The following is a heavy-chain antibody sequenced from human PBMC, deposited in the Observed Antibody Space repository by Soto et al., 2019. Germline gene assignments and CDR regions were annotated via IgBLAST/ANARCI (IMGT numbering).Heavy chain of an antibody. CDR1: GFSLSTSGVG. CDR2: IYWDDDK. CDR3: AHFPGYTYGFVY. J-gene: IGHJ4*02. Sequence: SGPTLVNPTQTLTLTCTFSGFSLSTSGVGVGWIRQPPGKALEWLTFIYWDDDKRNSPFLKSRLTITKDTSKNQVVLTMTNMDPVDTATYYCAHFPGYTYGFVYWGQGTLVTVSS. D-gene: IGHD5-18*01. V-gene: IGHV2-5*02.